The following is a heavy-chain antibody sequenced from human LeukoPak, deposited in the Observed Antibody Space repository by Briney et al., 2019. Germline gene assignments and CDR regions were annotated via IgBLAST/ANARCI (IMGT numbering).Heavy chain of an antibody. CDR2: IYYSGST. CDR1: GGSISSSSYY. D-gene: IGHD6-19*01. Sequence: SETLSLTCTVSGGSISSSSYYWGWIRQPPGKGLEWIGSIYYSGSTYYNPSLKSRVTISVDTSKNQFSLKLSSVTAADTAVYYCARVIAVAGTLIDYWGQGTLVTVSS. CDR3: ARVIAVAGTLIDY. J-gene: IGHJ4*02. V-gene: IGHV4-39*07.